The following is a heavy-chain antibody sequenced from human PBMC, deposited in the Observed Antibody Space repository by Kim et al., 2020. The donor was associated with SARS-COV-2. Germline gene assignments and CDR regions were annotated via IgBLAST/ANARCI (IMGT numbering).Heavy chain of an antibody. CDR3: AKDNSYYYMDV. V-gene: IGHV3-30*18. CDR1: GFTFSSYG. Sequence: GGSLRLSCAASGFTFSSYGMHWARQAPGKGLEWVAVISYDGSNKYYADSVKGRFTISRDNSKNTLYLQMNSLRAEDTAVYYCAKDNSYYYMDVWGKGTTVTVSS. J-gene: IGHJ6*03. CDR2: ISYDGSNK.